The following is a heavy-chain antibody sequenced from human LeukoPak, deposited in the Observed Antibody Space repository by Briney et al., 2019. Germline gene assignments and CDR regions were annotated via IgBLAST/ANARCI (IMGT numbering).Heavy chain of an antibody. V-gene: IGHV4-38-2*02. D-gene: IGHD2-21*02. Sequence: PSETLSLTCTVSGGSVSNYFWTWIRQPPGKGLEWIGSIYHSGSTYYNPSLKSRVTISVDTSKNQFSLKLSSVTAADTAVYYCARVDDCGGDCYSDFDYWGQGTLVTVSS. CDR1: GGSVSNYF. J-gene: IGHJ4*02. CDR3: ARVDDCGGDCYSDFDY. CDR2: IYHSGST.